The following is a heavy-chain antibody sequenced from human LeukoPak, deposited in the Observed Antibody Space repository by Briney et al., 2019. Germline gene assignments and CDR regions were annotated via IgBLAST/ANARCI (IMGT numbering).Heavy chain of an antibody. D-gene: IGHD3-22*01. CDR1: GFTFSSYW. CDR3: ARDTHEYYYDSSGYRGHDAFDI. CDR2: IKQDGSEK. V-gene: IGHV3-7*01. J-gene: IGHJ3*02. Sequence: GGSLRLSCAASGFTFSSYWMSWVRQAPGKGLEWVANIKQDGSEKYYVDSVKGRFTISRDNAKSSLYLQMNSLRAEDTAVYYCARDTHEYYYDSSGYRGHDAFDIWGQGTMVTVSS.